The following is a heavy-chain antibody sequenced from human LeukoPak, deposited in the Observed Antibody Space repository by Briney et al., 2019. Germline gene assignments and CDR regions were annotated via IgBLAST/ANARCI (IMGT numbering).Heavy chain of an antibody. CDR3: ARVRPAAVDLFDC. V-gene: IGHV3-30-3*01. D-gene: IGHD6-13*01. Sequence: GGSLRLSCAASGFTFSSFAMHWVRQAPGKGLEWVAAISYDGSNEYYADSVRGRFTISRDNSENTLYLQMNSLRAEDTSVYYCARVRPAAVDLFDCWGQGTLVTVSS. CDR2: ISYDGSNE. CDR1: GFTFSSFA. J-gene: IGHJ4*02.